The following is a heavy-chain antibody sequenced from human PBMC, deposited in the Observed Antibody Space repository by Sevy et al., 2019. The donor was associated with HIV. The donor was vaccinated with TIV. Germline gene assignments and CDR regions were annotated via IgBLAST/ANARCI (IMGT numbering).Heavy chain of an antibody. CDR2: ISSNGGST. D-gene: IGHD3-3*01. CDR1: GFTFSRYA. CDR3: VKDPDYDFWRGDYGMDV. V-gene: IGHV3-64D*06. J-gene: IGHJ6*02. Sequence: GGSLRLSCSASGFTFSRYAMNWVRQAPGKGLEYVSAISSNGGSTYYADSVKGEFTISGENSKNTLYLQMGSLRAEDTAVYYCVKDPDYDFWRGDYGMDVWGQGTTVTVSS.